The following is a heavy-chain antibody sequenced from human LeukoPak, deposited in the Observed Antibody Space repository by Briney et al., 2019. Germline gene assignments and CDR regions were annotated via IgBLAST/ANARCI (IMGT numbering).Heavy chain of an antibody. Sequence: SETLSLTCTVSGGSISSYYWSWIRQPAGKGLEWIGRIYTSGSTNYNPSLKSRVTMSVDTSKNQFSLKLSSVTAADTAVYYCARDLKSGYGYYYYYMDVWGKGTTVTISS. CDR3: ARDLKSGYGYYYYYMDV. D-gene: IGHD5-12*01. CDR1: GGSISSYY. J-gene: IGHJ6*03. CDR2: IYTSGST. V-gene: IGHV4-4*07.